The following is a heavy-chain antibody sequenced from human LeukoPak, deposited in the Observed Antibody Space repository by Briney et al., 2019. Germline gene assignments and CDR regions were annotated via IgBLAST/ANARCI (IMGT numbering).Heavy chain of an antibody. D-gene: IGHD3-10*01. Sequence: GGSLRLSCAASEFTFSSYSMNWVRQAPGKGLEWVSYISGSSSTIYYADSVKGRFTISRDNAKNSLYLQMNSLRAEDTAVYYCARGSLVHYYGSGSYRIRAGFDCWGQGTLVTVSS. CDR1: EFTFSSYS. CDR3: ARGSLVHYYGSGSYRIRAGFDC. CDR2: ISGSSSTI. J-gene: IGHJ4*02. V-gene: IGHV3-48*04.